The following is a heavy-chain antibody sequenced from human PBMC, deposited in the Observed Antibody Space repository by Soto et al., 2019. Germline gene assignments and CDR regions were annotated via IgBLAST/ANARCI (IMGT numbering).Heavy chain of an antibody. J-gene: IGHJ5*02. Sequence: SETLSLTCGVSGVSVTSHYWSWIRQSPGKGLEWIGSIYFRGSANYNPSLNSRPTIILDTSKNQLSLNLSSVTTADSAVFYCATHLRSRGWFDPWGQGTLVTVSA. V-gene: IGHV4-59*02. CDR3: ATHLRSRGWFDP. CDR1: GVSVTSHY. CDR2: IYFRGSA.